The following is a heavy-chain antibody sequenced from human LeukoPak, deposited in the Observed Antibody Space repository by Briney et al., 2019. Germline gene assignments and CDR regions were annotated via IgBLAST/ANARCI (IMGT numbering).Heavy chain of an antibody. D-gene: IGHD5-12*01. CDR3: ARDPWGYSGYDRPYYYYYMDV. Sequence: SETLSLTCTVSGGSISGYYWGWIRQPPGKGLEWIGSIYHSGSTYYNPSLKSRVTISVDTSKNQFSLKLSSVTAADTAVYYCARDPWGYSGYDRPYYYYYMDVWGKGTTVTVSS. CDR2: IYHSGST. CDR1: GGSISGYY. J-gene: IGHJ6*03. V-gene: IGHV4-38-2*02.